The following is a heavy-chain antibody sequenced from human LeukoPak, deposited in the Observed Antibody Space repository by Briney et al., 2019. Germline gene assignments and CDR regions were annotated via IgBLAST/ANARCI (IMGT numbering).Heavy chain of an antibody. CDR2: ISYDGSNK. CDR3: VKEGDTAGGYYFDY. D-gene: IGHD5-18*01. Sequence: PGGSLRLSCAASGFTVSNYGMSWVRQAPGKGLEWVAVISYDGSNKYYADSVKGRFTISRDNSKNTLYLQMNSLRAEDTAVYYCVKEGDTAGGYYFDYWGQGTLVTVSS. J-gene: IGHJ4*02. V-gene: IGHV3-30*18. CDR1: GFTVSNYG.